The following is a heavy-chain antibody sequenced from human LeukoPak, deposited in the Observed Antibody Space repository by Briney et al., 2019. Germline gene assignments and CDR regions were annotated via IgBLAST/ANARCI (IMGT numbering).Heavy chain of an antibody. CDR3: ARSPGSSWSRDGMDV. CDR1: GGSISSYY. Sequence: PSETLSLTCTVSGGSISSYYWSWIRQPPGKGLEWIGYIYYSGSTNYNPSLKSRVTISVDTSKNQFSLKLSSVTAADTAVYYCARSPGSSWSRDGMDVWGQGTTVTVSS. V-gene: IGHV4-59*08. D-gene: IGHD6-13*01. J-gene: IGHJ6*02. CDR2: IYYSGST.